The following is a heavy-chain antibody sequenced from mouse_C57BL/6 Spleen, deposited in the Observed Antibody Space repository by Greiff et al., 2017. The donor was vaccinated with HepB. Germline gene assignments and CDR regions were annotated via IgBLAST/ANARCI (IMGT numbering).Heavy chain of an antibody. Sequence: VQLQQPGAELVRPGSSVKLSCKASGYTFTSYWMDWVKQRPGQGLEWIGNIYPSDSETHYNQKFKDKATLTVDKSSSTAYMQLSSLTSEDSAVYYCARLYAMDYWGQGTSVTVSS. CDR3: ARLYAMDY. CDR1: GYTFTSYW. CDR2: IYPSDSET. V-gene: IGHV1-61*01. J-gene: IGHJ4*01.